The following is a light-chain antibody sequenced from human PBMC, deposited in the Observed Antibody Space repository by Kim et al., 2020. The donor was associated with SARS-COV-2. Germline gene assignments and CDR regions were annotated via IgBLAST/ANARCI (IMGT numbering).Light chain of an antibody. J-gene: IGKJ1*01. CDR2: AAS. CDR3: LQDYTYPLT. V-gene: IGKV1-6*01. CDR1: QGIRND. Sequence: ESVGDRVTITCRASQGIRNDLGWYQQTPGKAPNLLIYAASNLQSGVPSRFSGSGSGTDFTLTISSLQPEDFATYYCLQDYTYPLTFGQGTKVDIK.